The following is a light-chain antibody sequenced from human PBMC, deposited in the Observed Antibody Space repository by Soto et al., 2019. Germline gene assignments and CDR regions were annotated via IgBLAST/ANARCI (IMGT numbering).Light chain of an antibody. V-gene: IGKV3-15*01. Sequence: EIVMTQSPATLSVSPGERATLSCRASRSVSNNLAWYQQKPGQAPRLLIYGASTRATGIPARFSGSGSGTEFTLTISSLQSEDFAVYYCQQYNNWPPTFGQGTKVDIK. J-gene: IGKJ1*01. CDR3: QQYNNWPPT. CDR1: RSVSNN. CDR2: GAS.